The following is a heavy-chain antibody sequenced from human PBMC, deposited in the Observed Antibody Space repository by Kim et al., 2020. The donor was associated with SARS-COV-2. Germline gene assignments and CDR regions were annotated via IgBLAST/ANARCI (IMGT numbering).Heavy chain of an antibody. D-gene: IGHD3-22*01. CDR3: ARLTDYYDSSGYSWYFDL. Sequence: SETLSLTCTVSGGSISSYYWSWIRQPPGKGLEWIGYIYYSGSTNYNPSLKSRVTISVDTSKNQFSLKLSSVTAADTAVYYCARLTDYYDSSGYSWYFDLWGRGTLVTVSS. V-gene: IGHV4-59*08. CDR2: IYYSGST. CDR1: GGSISSYY. J-gene: IGHJ2*01.